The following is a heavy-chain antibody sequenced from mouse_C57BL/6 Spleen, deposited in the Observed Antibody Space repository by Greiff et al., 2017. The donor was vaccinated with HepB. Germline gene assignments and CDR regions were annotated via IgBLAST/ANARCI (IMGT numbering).Heavy chain of an antibody. CDR3: ARFIRDYSNYVAFDY. CDR2: IDPSDSET. V-gene: IGHV1-52*01. J-gene: IGHJ2*01. D-gene: IGHD2-5*01. CDR1: GYTFTSYW. Sequence: QVQLQQPGAELVRPGSSVKLSCKASGYTFTSYWMHWVKQRPIQGLEWIGNIDPSDSETHYNQKFKDKATLTVDKSSSTAYMQLSSLTSEDSAVYYCARFIRDYSNYVAFDYWGQGTTLTVSS.